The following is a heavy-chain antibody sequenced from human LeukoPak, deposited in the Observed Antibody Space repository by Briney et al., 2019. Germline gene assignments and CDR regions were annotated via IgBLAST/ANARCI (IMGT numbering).Heavy chain of an antibody. CDR2: IRYDGSYK. CDR1: GFTFSHYG. CDR3: AKDWGQTTVIKKSLWIDY. D-gene: IGHD4-23*01. Sequence: PGGSLRLSCAASGFTFSHYGMHWVRRAPGKGLEWVAFIRYDGSYKYYVDSVKGRFIISRDNSKNTLYLQMNSLTTEDTAVYYCAKDWGQTTVIKKSLWIDYWGQGTLVTVSA. J-gene: IGHJ4*02. V-gene: IGHV3-30*02.